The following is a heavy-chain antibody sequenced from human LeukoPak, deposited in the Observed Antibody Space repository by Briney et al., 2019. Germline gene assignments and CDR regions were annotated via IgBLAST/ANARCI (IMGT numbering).Heavy chain of an antibody. CDR1: GGSLSGYY. CDR2: IKERERT. J-gene: IGHJ4*02. D-gene: IGHD5-24*01. CDR3: AREGLRNVHNPLGY. Sequence: WETLSLTCAVYGGSLSGYYWTWIRQPPGKGLEWIGEIKERERTNYNPSLKSRVTISIDTSKNQFSLKLTSVTAADTAVYYCAREGLRNVHNPLGYWGQGTLVTVPS. V-gene: IGHV4-34*01.